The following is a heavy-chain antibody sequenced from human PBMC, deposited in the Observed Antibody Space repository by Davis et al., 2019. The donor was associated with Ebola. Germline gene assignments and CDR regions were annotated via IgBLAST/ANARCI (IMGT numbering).Heavy chain of an antibody. CDR1: GFTFADYG. V-gene: IGHV3-20*01. D-gene: IGHD3-10*01. CDR2: IIWNGGSR. J-gene: IGHJ4*02. CDR3: ARGGYGSSVPDY. Sequence: GESLKISCAASGFTFADYGMSWVRQAPGKGLEWVSGIIWNGGSRGYADSVKGRFTSSRDNAKNSLYLQMNSLRVEDTAFYHCARGGYGSSVPDYWGQGTLVTVSS.